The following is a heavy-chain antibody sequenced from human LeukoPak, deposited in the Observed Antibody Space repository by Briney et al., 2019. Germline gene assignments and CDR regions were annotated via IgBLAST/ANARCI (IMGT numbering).Heavy chain of an antibody. CDR1: GYTFTGYY. CDR3: ARDAIVRDYSNSDY. D-gene: IGHD4-11*01. CDR2: NNPNRGGT. Sequence: ASVKVSCKASGYTFTGYYIHWVRQAPGQGREYMGWNNPNRGGTNYAQKFQGRVTMTRDTSISTAYMELSRLTSDDTAVYYCARDAIVRDYSNSDYWGQGTLVTVSS. J-gene: IGHJ4*02. V-gene: IGHV1-2*02.